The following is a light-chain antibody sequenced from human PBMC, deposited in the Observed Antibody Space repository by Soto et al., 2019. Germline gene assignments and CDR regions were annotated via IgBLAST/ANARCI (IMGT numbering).Light chain of an antibody. V-gene: IGKV3-20*01. CDR1: QSVSSSY. Sequence: EIVLTQSPGTLSLSPGDRGTLSCRASQSVSSSYLAWYQQKPGQAPRLLIYGASSRATGIPDRFTGSGSGTDFTLTLNRLEPEDFAVYYCPQYGSSPSTFGQGTKVEIE. CDR2: GAS. CDR3: PQYGSSPST. J-gene: IGKJ2*01.